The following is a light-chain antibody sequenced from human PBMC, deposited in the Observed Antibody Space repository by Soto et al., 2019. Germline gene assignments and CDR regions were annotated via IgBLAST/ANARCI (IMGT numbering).Light chain of an antibody. CDR3: SSYTSSSTPPFV. V-gene: IGLV2-14*01. Sequence: QSALTQPASVSGSPGQSITISCTGTSSDVGGYIYVSWYQQHPGKAPKLMIYDVSNRPSGVSNRFSGSKSGNTASLTISGLQAEDEADYYCSSYTSSSTPPFVFGGGTKLTVL. J-gene: IGLJ3*02. CDR2: DVS. CDR1: SSDVGGYIY.